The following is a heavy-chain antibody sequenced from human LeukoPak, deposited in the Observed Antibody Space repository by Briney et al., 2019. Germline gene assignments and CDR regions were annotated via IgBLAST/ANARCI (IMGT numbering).Heavy chain of an antibody. V-gene: IGHV3-53*01. CDR3: ARDRRAVGANFQH. CDR2: FYSGGSR. CDR1: GFTVSSNY. D-gene: IGHD1-26*01. Sequence: PGGSLRLSCAASGFTVSSNYMSWVRQAPGKGLEWVSVFYSGGSRYYADSVKGRLTISRENSKNTLYLQMNSLRAEDTAVYYCARDRRAVGANFQHWGQGTLVTVSS. J-gene: IGHJ1*01.